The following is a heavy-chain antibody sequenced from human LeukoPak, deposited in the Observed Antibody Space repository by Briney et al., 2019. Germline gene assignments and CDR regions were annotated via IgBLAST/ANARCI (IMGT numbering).Heavy chain of an antibody. Sequence: PSETLSLTCAVYGGSFSGYYWSWIRQPPGRGLEWIGEINHSGSTNYNPSLKSRVTISVDTSKNQFSLKLSSVTAADTAVYYCARIYDSSGYPAPRAFDIWGQGTMVTVSS. D-gene: IGHD3-22*01. CDR1: GGSFSGYY. CDR2: INHSGST. V-gene: IGHV4-34*01. CDR3: ARIYDSSGYPAPRAFDI. J-gene: IGHJ3*02.